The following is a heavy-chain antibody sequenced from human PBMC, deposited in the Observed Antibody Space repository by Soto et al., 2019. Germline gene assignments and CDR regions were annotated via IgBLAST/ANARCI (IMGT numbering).Heavy chain of an antibody. V-gene: IGHV1-46*01. CDR1: GYTFTSYY. CDR3: AREGYSSSWYGVYYYYYGMDV. Sequence: GASVKVSCKASGYTFTSYYMHWVRQAPGQGLEWMGIINPSGGSTSYAQKFQGRVTMTRDTSTSTVYMELSSLRSEDTAVYYCAREGYSSSWYGVYYYYYGMDVWGQGTTVTVYS. D-gene: IGHD6-13*01. J-gene: IGHJ6*02. CDR2: INPSGGST.